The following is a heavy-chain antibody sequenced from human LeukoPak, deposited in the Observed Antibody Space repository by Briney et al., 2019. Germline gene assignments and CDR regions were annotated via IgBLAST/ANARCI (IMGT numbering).Heavy chain of an antibody. D-gene: IGHD3/OR15-3a*01. CDR1: GFTLSSYW. CDR2: IKRDGSEQ. CDR3: AKAPPGSYNSWTGFYPGFDS. V-gene: IGHV3-7*03. Sequence: SGGSLRLSCAASGFTLSSYWMSWVRQAPGKGLEWVANIKRDGSEQYYVDSVKGRFTISRDNAKNSLYLQMNSLRAEDTAVFYCAKAPPGSYNSWTGFYPGFDSWGQGTLVAVSS. J-gene: IGHJ4*02.